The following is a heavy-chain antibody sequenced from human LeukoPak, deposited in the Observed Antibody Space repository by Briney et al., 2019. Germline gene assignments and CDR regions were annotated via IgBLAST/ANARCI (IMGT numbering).Heavy chain of an antibody. J-gene: IGHJ4*02. CDR2: INHSGST. V-gene: IGHV4-34*01. D-gene: IGHD3-9*01. CDR1: GGSFSGYY. Sequence: SETLSLTCAVYGGSFSGYYWSWIRQPPGKGLEWIGEINHSGSTYYNPSLKSRVTISVDTSKNQFSLKLSSVTAADTAVYYCARPYDILTGYFGYWGQGTLVTVSS. CDR3: ARPYDILTGYFGY.